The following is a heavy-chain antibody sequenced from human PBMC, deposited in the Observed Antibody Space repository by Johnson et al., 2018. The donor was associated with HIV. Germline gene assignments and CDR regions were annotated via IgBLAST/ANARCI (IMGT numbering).Heavy chain of an antibody. Sequence: QVQLVESGGGLVKPGGSLRLSCVASGFTFSDYHMSWIRQAPGKGLEWVSYISSSGNTIYNADSVKGRFTIYRENSKNTLYLQMGSLRAEDMAVYYCARGGASGAFDIWGQGTMVTVSS. CDR3: ARGGASGAFDI. D-gene: IGHD1-26*01. CDR1: GFTFSDYH. CDR2: ISSSGNTI. J-gene: IGHJ3*02. V-gene: IGHV3-11*04.